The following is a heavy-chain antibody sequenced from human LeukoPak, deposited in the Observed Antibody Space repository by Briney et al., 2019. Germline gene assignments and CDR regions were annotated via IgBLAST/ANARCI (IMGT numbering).Heavy chain of an antibody. J-gene: IGHJ6*02. CDR2: INPNSGGT. V-gene: IGHV1-2*02. CDR1: GYTFSGYY. D-gene: IGHD2-15*01. Sequence: GASVKVSCKASGYTFSGYYMHWVRQAPGQGLEWMGWINPNSGGTNYAQKLQGRVTMTTDTSTSTAYMELRSLRSDDTAVYYCAGTLGYCSGGSCYTPPLYGMDVWGQGTTVTVSS. CDR3: AGTLGYCSGGSCYTPPLYGMDV.